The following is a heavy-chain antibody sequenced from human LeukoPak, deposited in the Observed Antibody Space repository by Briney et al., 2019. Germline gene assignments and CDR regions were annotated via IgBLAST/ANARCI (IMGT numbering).Heavy chain of an antibody. D-gene: IGHD5-12*01. CDR2: IYYSGST. CDR1: GGSISSTTYY. Sequence: PSETLSLTCTVSGGSISSTTYYWGWIRQPPGKGLEWIGSIYYSGSTYYNPSLKSRVTISVDTSKNQFSLKLRSVTAADTAVYYCARSRSGYGYEHGAFETWGQGTMVTVSS. J-gene: IGHJ3*02. CDR3: ARSRSGYGYEHGAFET. V-gene: IGHV4-39*07.